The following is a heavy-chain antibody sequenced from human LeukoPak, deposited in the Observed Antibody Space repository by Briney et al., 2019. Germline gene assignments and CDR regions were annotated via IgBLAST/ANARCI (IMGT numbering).Heavy chain of an antibody. CDR3: ARAGGYYYDSSGYYYAEEYYFDY. CDR2: IKQDGSEK. J-gene: IGHJ4*02. CDR1: AFTFRSFW. Sequence: GGSLRLSCAASAFTFRSFWMSWVRQAPGKGLEWVANIKQDGSEKYYVDSVKGRFTISRDNAKNSLFLQMNSLRAEDTAVYYCARAGGYYYDSSGYYYAEEYYFDYWGQGTLVTVSS. V-gene: IGHV3-7*05. D-gene: IGHD3-22*01.